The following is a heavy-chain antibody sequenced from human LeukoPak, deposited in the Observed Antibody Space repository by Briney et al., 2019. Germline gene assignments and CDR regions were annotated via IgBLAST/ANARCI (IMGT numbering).Heavy chain of an antibody. D-gene: IGHD3-10*01. CDR2: MNPNSGDT. Sequence: ASVKLSCKASGYTFTGYYMHWVRQAPGQGLEWVGWMNPNSGDTNYAQTFQGRVTMTRDTSNSTAYMELSRLRSDDTAVYYCARSYFISDTFDIWGQGTMVTVSS. J-gene: IGHJ3*02. CDR1: GYTFTGYY. CDR3: ARSYFISDTFDI. V-gene: IGHV1-2*02.